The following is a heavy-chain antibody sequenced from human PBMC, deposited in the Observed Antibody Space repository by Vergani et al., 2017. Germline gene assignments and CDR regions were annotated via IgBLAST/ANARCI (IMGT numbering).Heavy chain of an antibody. D-gene: IGHD4-11*01. Sequence: QVQLQQWGGGLLKPSETLSLTCVVNGGSFTSYHWTWIRQSPGEGLEWVGDIDHTGRPDYNPSLKSRLTMSADKSRNQFSLTLNSVTATDTAIYFCARVNTETNGHLYYYYYMDVWGQGTAGTVS. V-gene: IGHV4-34*01. CDR1: GGSFTSYH. CDR2: IDHTGRP. CDR3: ARVNTETNGHLYYYYYMDV. J-gene: IGHJ6*03.